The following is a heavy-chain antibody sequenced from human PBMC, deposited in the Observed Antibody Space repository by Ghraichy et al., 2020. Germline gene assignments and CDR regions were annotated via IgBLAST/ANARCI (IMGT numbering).Heavy chain of an antibody. V-gene: IGHV4-59*01. Sequence: SQTLSLTCSLSGGSISPYYWSWIRQPPGKGLEWIGHIYFTGDTNYNPSLKSRVTISVDTSNNQFSLHLTSVTAADAAVYYCTRVNWSTDKEWYFDPWGQGTRVTVSS. CDR1: GGSISPYY. CDR2: IYFTGDT. CDR3: TRVNWSTDKEWYFDP. J-gene: IGHJ5*02. D-gene: IGHD3-3*01.